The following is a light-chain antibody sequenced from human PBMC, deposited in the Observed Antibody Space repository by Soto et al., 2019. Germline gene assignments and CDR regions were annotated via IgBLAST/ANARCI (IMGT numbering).Light chain of an antibody. V-gene: IGKV1-5*01. CDR3: QQYKSDPYT. CDR1: QSVSSW. Sequence: DIQMTQSPSTLSASVGDRVTITCRASQSVSSWLAWYQQKPGKAPKLVIYDASSSESGVPSRFSGSGSWTDFTLSISSLQPDDFATYYCQQYKSDPYTFGQGTKLEIK. J-gene: IGKJ2*01. CDR2: DAS.